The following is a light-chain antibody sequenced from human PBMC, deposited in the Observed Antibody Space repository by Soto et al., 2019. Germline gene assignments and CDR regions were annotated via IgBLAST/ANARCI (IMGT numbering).Light chain of an antibody. V-gene: IGKV1-5*03. CDR1: QSFASW. CDR2: KAS. Sequence: DIQLTQSPSTLSASVGDRVTITCRASQSFASWLAWYQQKPGKAPKLLIYKASTLKSGVPSRFSGSGSGTEFTLTISSLQPDDFATYYCQHYNSYSEAFGQGTKVELK. J-gene: IGKJ1*01. CDR3: QHYNSYSEA.